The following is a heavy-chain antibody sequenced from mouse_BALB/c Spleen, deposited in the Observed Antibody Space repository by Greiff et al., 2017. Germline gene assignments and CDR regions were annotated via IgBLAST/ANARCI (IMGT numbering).Heavy chain of an antibody. V-gene: IGHV14-3*02. Sequence: EVQGVESGAELVKPGASVKLSCTASGFNIKDTYMHWVKQRPEQGLEWIGRIDPANGNTKYDPKFQGKATITADTSSNTAYLQLSSLTSEDTAVYYCAFRQRGLRRYYAMDYWGQGTSVTVSS. CDR1: GFNIKDTY. CDR2: IDPANGNT. CDR3: AFRQRGLRRYYAMDY. D-gene: IGHD3-2*01. J-gene: IGHJ4*01.